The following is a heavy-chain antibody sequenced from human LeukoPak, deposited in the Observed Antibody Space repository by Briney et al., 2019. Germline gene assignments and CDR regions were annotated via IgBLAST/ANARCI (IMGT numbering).Heavy chain of an antibody. V-gene: IGHV3-23*01. J-gene: IGHJ5*02. CDR3: AKALTVTTKNNWFDP. Sequence: GGSLRLSCAASGFTFSSCAMSWVRQAPGKGLECVSSISSSGGSTSYADSVKGRFTISRDNSMDTLYLQMNSLRAEDTAVYCCAKALTVTTKNNWFDPWGQGTLVTVSS. D-gene: IGHD4-17*01. CDR2: ISSSGGST. CDR1: GFTFSSCA.